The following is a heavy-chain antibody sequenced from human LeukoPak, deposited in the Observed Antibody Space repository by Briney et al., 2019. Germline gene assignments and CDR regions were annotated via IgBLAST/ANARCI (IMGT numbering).Heavy chain of an antibody. J-gene: IGHJ4*02. CDR3: ARLDDNSGYFH. CDR2: IYYSGST. V-gene: IGHV4-39*01. D-gene: IGHD3-22*01. Sequence: SETLSLTCTVSGGSISSSSYYWGWIRQPPGKGLEWIGSIYYSGSTYYNPSLKSRITISVDTSKNQFSLKLSSVTAADTAVYYCARLDDNSGYFHWGQGTLVIVSS. CDR1: GGSISSSSYY.